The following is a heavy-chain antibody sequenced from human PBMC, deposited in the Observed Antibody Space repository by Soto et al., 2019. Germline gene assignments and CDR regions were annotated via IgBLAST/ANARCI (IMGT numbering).Heavy chain of an antibody. J-gene: IGHJ4*02. D-gene: IGHD2-2*01. V-gene: IGHV5-51*01. CDR2: IFSSDSRA. CDR3: GTWRGSSWFDY. Sequence: GWMSHMPGKGLQWMANIFSSDSRAKYSPSFVGQVTISVDRSINTAYLQWSSLKASDTAIYYCGTWRGSSWFDYWAPGTLVPLSS.